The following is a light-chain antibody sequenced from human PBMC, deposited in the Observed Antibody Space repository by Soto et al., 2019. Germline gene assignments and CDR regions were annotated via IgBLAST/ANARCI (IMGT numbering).Light chain of an antibody. J-gene: IGKJ4*01. CDR3: MQSIQLPLT. CDR1: QSLLRFDGKTY. CDR2: EVS. V-gene: IGKV2-29*02. Sequence: DVVMTQTPLSLSVTPGQPASMSCKSSQSLLRFDGKTYVYWYLQKPGQSPQPLIYEVSSRFSGVPDRFRGSGSGTDFTLEISRVEAEDVGVYYCMQSIQLPLTFGGGTKVEIK.